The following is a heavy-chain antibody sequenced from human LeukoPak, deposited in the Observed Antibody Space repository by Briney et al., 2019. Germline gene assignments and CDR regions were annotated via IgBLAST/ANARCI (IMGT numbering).Heavy chain of an antibody. Sequence: PGGSLRLSCAASGFTFSSYSMNWVRQAPGKGLEWVAVIWYDGGNRNYADSVKGRFTISRDNSKNTLFLQMNSLTAEDTAVYYCAKGSGGYYYGMDVWGQGTTVTVSS. CDR2: IWYDGGNR. CDR1: GFTFSSYS. J-gene: IGHJ6*02. CDR3: AKGSGGYYYGMDV. V-gene: IGHV3-33*06. D-gene: IGHD2-8*02.